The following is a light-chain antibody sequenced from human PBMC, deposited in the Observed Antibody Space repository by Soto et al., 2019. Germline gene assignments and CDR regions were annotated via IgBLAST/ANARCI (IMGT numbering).Light chain of an antibody. J-gene: IGLJ1*01. V-gene: IGLV2-14*03. CDR1: SSDVGGYNY. CDR2: DVT. Sequence: QSALTQPASVSGSPGQSITFSCTGTSSDVGGYNYVSWYQQHPGKAPKLMIYDVTNRPSGVSDRFSGSKSGNTASLTISGLQADDEADYYCCSYTSSSTYVFGTGTKLTVL. CDR3: CSYTSSSTYV.